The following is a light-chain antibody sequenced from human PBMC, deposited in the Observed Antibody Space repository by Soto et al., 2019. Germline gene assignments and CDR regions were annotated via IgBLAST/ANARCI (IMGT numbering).Light chain of an antibody. CDR3: QTWGTGIHYV. J-gene: IGLJ1*01. CDR1: SGHSSYA. V-gene: IGLV4-69*01. Sequence: QPVLTQSPSASASLGASVKLTCTLSSGHSSYAIAWHQQQPEKGPRHLMKLNSDGSHSKGDGIPDRFSGSSSGAERYLTISSLQSEDEADYYCQTWGTGIHYVFGTGTKVTVL. CDR2: LNSDGSH.